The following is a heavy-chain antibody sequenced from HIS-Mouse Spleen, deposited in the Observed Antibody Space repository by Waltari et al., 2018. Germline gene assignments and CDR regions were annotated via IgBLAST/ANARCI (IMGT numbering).Heavy chain of an antibody. J-gene: IGHJ2*01. CDR2: IYSGGST. CDR3: ARDVRGGYNYWYFDL. Sequence: EVQLVESGGGLIQPGGSLRLSCAASGFTVMSHYLLWVRKAPGKGLEWVSVIYSGGSTYYADSVKGRFTISRDNSKNTLYLQMNSLRAEDTAVYYCARDVRGGYNYWYFDLWGRGTLVTVSS. V-gene: IGHV3-53*01. CDR1: GFTVMSHY. D-gene: IGHD5-12*01.